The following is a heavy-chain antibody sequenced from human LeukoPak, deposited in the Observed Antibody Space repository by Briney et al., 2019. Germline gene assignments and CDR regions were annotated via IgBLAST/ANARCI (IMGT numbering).Heavy chain of an antibody. CDR3: ARGALREDYFDY. CDR2: INPNSGGT. J-gene: IGHJ4*02. CDR1: GYTFTGYY. V-gene: IGHV1-2*02. Sequence: ASVKVSFKASGYTFTGYYMHWVRQAPGQGLEWMGWINPNSGGTNYAQKFQGRVTMTRDTSISTAYMELSRLRSDDTVVYYCARGALREDYFDYWGQGTLVTVSS.